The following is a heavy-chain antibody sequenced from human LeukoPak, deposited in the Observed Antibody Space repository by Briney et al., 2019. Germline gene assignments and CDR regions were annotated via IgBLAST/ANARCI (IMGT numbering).Heavy chain of an antibody. Sequence: GGSLRLSCAASGFTVSSSYMSWVRQAPGKGLEWVSVIYSGGSTYYADSVKGRFTISRDNSKNTLYLQMNSLRAEDTAVYYCTTPNNWNDVGGYWGQGTLVTVSS. J-gene: IGHJ4*02. CDR2: IYSGGST. CDR1: GFTVSSSY. CDR3: TTPNNWNDVGGY. D-gene: IGHD1-20*01. V-gene: IGHV3-53*01.